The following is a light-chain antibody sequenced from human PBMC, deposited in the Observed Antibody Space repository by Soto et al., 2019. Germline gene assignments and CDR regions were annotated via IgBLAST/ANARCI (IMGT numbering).Light chain of an antibody. CDR3: HQYGLLPPHT. J-gene: IGKJ4*01. Sequence: EIVLTQSPGTLSLSPGERATLSCRASQSVSSGYLAWYQQKPGQAPRLLIHGASSRATGIPDRFSDSGSRTDFTLTITRLEPEDFAFYYCHQYGLLPPHTFGGGTRVEMK. CDR1: QSVSSGY. CDR2: GAS. V-gene: IGKV3-20*01.